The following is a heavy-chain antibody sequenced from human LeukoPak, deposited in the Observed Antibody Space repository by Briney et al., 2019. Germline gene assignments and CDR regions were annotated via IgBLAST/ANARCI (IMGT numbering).Heavy chain of an antibody. CDR2: IYYSGST. V-gene: IGHV4-30-4*08. Sequence: SETLSLTCTVSGGSISSGDYYWSWIRQPPGKGLEWIGYIYYSGSTYYNPSLKSRATISVDTSKNQFSLKLSSLTAADTAVYYCAREGRFWSGYGLDYWGQGTLVTVSS. CDR1: GGSISSGDYY. D-gene: IGHD3-3*01. CDR3: AREGRFWSGYGLDY. J-gene: IGHJ4*02.